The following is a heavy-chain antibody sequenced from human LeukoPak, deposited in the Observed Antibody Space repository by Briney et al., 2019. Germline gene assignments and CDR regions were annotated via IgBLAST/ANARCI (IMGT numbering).Heavy chain of an antibody. V-gene: IGHV4-34*01. CDR2: INHSGGT. Sequence: PSETLSLTCAVYGGSFSGYYWSWIRQPPGKGLEWIAEINHSGGTNYNPSLKSRVTVSVDTSKNQFSLNLNSVIAADTAVYYCAKRDCTNGVCHIDYWGQGTLVTVSS. D-gene: IGHD2-8*01. J-gene: IGHJ4*02. CDR3: AKRDCTNGVCHIDY. CDR1: GGSFSGYY.